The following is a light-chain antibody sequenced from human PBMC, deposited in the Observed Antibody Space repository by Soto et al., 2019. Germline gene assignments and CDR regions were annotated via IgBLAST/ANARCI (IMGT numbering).Light chain of an antibody. CDR3: LQFNVYPIT. Sequence: EIVMTQSPATLSVSPGERATLSCRASQSIRSNIAWYQQRPGQAPRLLISDASTRATGITDTFSGNGSGTKFTLNINRLQSEDFAVYFCLQFNVYPITCGQGTRLEIK. J-gene: IGKJ5*01. CDR1: QSIRSN. V-gene: IGKV3-15*01. CDR2: DAS.